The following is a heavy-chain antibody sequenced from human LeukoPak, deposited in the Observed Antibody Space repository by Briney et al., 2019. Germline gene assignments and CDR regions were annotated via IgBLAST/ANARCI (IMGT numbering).Heavy chain of an antibody. D-gene: IGHD3-10*01. CDR2: IYYSGST. J-gene: IGHJ4*02. CDR3: ARGLYGTGSSRFDY. Sequence: SETLSLTCTVSGGSISSYYWSWIRQPPGKGLEWIGYIYYSGSTNYNPSLKSRVTISVDTSKNQFSLKLSSVTAADTAVYYCARGLYGTGSSRFDYWGQGTLVTVSS. CDR1: GGSISSYY. V-gene: IGHV4-59*01.